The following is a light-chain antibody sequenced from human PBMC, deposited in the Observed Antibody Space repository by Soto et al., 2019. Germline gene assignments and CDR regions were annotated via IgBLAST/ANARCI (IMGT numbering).Light chain of an antibody. J-gene: IGKJ1*01. V-gene: IGKV1-5*01. Sequence: DIQIPQSPSTLSASVGDRITITCRASQSFTKWLAWYQQKPGKAPKLLIYDISNLEIGAPSRFSGSGSGTEFTLTISSLQPDDFATYYCQKYNSYLWTFGQGTKV. CDR3: QKYNSYLWT. CDR1: QSFTKW. CDR2: DIS.